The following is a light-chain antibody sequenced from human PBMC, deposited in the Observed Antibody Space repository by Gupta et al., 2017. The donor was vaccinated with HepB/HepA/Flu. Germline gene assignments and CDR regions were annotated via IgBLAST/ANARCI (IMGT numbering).Light chain of an antibody. V-gene: IGLV1-36*01. J-gene: IGLJ2*01. CDR2: SKN. CDR3: ETWDDGMKGGV. CDR1: SSNSGNNA. Sequence: QSLLTPPTWVSEAPRQRVTIACSGSSSNSGNNAVNWYQQIPGKAPKLLVYSKNLVPPAVSDRFSGSKAGTSASRAIRGLQSEDEANYYCETWDDGMKGGVFGGGTKLTVL.